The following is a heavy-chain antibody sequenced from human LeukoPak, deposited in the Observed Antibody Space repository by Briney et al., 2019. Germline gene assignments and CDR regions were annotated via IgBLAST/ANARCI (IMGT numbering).Heavy chain of an antibody. CDR1: GGTFSTYA. CDR3: ARVEEYCSSTSCYDGLDP. D-gene: IGHD2-2*01. V-gene: IGHV1-69*04. CDR2: IIPILGIA. J-gene: IGHJ5*02. Sequence: ASVKVSCKASGGTFSTYAISWVRQAPGQGLEWMGRIIPILGIANYAQKFQGRVTITADKSTSTAYMELSSQRSEDTAVYYCARVEEYCSSTSCYDGLDPWGQGTLVTVSS.